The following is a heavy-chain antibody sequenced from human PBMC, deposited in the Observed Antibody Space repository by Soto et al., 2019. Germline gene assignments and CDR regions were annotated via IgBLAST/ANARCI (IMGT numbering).Heavy chain of an antibody. CDR1: GGSFSGYY. J-gene: IGHJ4*02. D-gene: IGHD3-10*01. CDR3: ARGLGSDYYGSGSVPHPNDY. Sequence: QVQLQQWGAGLLKPSETLSLTCAVYGGSFSGYYWSWIRQPPGKGLEWIGEINHSGSTNYNPSLKSRVTISVDTSKNQFSLKLSSVTAADTAVYYCARGLGSDYYGSGSVPHPNDYWGQGTLVTVSS. V-gene: IGHV4-34*01. CDR2: INHSGST.